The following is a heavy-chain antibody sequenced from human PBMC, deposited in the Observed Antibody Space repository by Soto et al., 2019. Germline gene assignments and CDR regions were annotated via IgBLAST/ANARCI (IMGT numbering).Heavy chain of an antibody. D-gene: IGHD5-12*01. J-gene: IGHJ3*02. CDR1: GYPFTRYG. V-gene: IGHV1-18*01. Sequence: QGQLLQSGDEVKTPGASVRVSCRASGYPFTRYGISWVRQAPGKGLEWVAWISAYNGKRDTAEKFQGRVTMTLDTSPDTAHMELGDLTSADTAVYYCARGRIVASIHDAFEIWGQGTKVTVSS. CDR3: ARGRIVASIHDAFEI. CDR2: ISAYNGKR.